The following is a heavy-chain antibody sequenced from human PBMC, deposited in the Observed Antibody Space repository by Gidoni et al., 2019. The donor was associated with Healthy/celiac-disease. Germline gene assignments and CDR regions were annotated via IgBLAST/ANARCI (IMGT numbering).Heavy chain of an antibody. CDR1: GFTVSSNY. D-gene: IGHD3-3*01. J-gene: IGHJ4*02. CDR2: IYSGGST. V-gene: IGHV3-66*01. CDR3: ARIAGYTIFGVVDY. Sequence: EVQLVESGGGLVQPGGSLRLSCAASGFTVSSNYMSWVRQAPGKGLEWVSVIYSGGSTYYADSVKGRFTISRDNSKNTLYLQMNSLRAEDTAVYYCARIAGYTIFGVVDYWGQGTLVTVSS.